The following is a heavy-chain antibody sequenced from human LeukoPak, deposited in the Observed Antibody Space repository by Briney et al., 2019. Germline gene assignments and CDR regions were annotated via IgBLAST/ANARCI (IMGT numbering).Heavy chain of an antibody. Sequence: SGPTLVKATQTLTPTCTFSGFSLSTSGVAVGWIRQPPGKALEWLALIYWDDDKRYSPSLKSRLTITKDTSENQVVLTMTNMDPGDTATYYCAHLIVVVAAATFALDSWGQGTLVTVSS. V-gene: IGHV2-5*02. CDR3: AHLIVVVAAATFALDS. CDR1: GFSLSTSGVA. D-gene: IGHD2-2*01. CDR2: IYWDDDK. J-gene: IGHJ5*01.